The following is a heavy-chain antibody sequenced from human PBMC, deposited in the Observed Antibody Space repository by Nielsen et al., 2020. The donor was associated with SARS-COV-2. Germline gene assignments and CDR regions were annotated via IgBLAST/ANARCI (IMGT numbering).Heavy chain of an antibody. Sequence: GESLKISCAASGFTFSSYAVSWVRQAPGRGLEWVSAISGSGGSTYYADSVKGRFTISRDNSKNTLYLQMNSLRAEDTAVYYCTRRDREIVVAPAGDFDYWGQGTLVTVSS. J-gene: IGHJ4*02. V-gene: IGHV3-23*01. CDR3: TRRDREIVVAPAGDFDY. D-gene: IGHD3-22*01. CDR1: GFTFSSYA. CDR2: ISGSGGST.